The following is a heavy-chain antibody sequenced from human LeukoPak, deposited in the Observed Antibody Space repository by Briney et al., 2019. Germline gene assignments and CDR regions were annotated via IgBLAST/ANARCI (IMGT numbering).Heavy chain of an antibody. D-gene: IGHD3-22*01. J-gene: IGHJ6*02. CDR1: GGTFGSYA. CDR3: ARDAYDSSGYYPYYYYGMDV. V-gene: IGHV1-69*13. CDR2: IIPIFGTA. Sequence: SVKVSCKASGGTFGSYAISWVRQAPGQGLEWMGGIIPIFGTANYAQKFQGRVTITADESTSTAYMELSSLRSEDTAVYYCARDAYDSSGYYPYYYYGMDVWGQGTTVTVSS.